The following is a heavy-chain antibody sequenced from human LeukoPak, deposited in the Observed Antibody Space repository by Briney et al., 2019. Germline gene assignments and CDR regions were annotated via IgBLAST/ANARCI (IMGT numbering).Heavy chain of an antibody. Sequence: ASVKVSCKASGYTFTGYYMHWVRQAPGQGLEWMGWINPNSGGTNYAQKFQGRVTMTRDTSISTAYMELSRLRSDDTAVYYCARRITMVREGWEADAFDIWGQGTMVTVSS. J-gene: IGHJ3*02. CDR3: ARRITMVREGWEADAFDI. V-gene: IGHV1-2*02. CDR1: GYTFTGYY. CDR2: INPNSGGT. D-gene: IGHD3-10*01.